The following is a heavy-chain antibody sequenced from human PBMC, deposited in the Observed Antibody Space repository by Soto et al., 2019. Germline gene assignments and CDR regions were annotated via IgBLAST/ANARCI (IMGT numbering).Heavy chain of an antibody. V-gene: IGHV4-39*01. J-gene: IGHJ4*02. Sequence: KPSETLSLTCTVSGGSISSSSYYWGWIRQPPGKGLEWIGSIYYSGSTYYNPSLKSRVTISVDTSKNQFSLKLSSVTAADTAVYYCARLWIQLWLFDYWGQGTLVTVSS. CDR3: ARLWIQLWLFDY. CDR2: IYYSGST. CDR1: GGSISSSSYY. D-gene: IGHD5-18*01.